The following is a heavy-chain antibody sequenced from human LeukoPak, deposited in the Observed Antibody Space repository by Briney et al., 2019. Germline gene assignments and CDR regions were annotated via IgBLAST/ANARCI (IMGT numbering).Heavy chain of an antibody. CDR2: ICVVGDT. V-gene: IGHV3-13*01. CDR1: GFTSSNYA. CDR3: AREYCSGGNCAGGFYFDL. Sequence: RGCLRLSPAASGFTSSNYATDSVCHAPGKSLEWVSAICVVGDTYYSGSVKGRVTISRESAKNSLYLQMNSLRDGDTAVYYCAREYCSGGNCAGGFYFDLWGRGTPVTVSS. J-gene: IGHJ2*01. D-gene: IGHD2-15*01.